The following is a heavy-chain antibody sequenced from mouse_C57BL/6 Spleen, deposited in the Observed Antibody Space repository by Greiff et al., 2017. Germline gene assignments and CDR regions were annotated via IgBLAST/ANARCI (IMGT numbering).Heavy chain of an antibody. CDR1: GFTFSDYG. CDR2: ISSGSSTI. V-gene: IGHV5-17*01. Sequence: EVKVEESGGGLVKPGGSLKLSCAASGFTFSDYGMHWVRQAPEKGLEWVAYISSGSSTIYYADTVKGRFTISRDNAKNTLFLQMTSLRSEDTAMYYCAREGGYALFDYWGQGTTLTVSS. D-gene: IGHD2-2*01. CDR3: AREGGYALFDY. J-gene: IGHJ2*01.